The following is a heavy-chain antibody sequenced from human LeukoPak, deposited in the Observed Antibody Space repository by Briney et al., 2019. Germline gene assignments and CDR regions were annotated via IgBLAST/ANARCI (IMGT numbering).Heavy chain of an antibody. Sequence: SETLSLTCTVSGGSISSYYWSWLRQPPGKGLEWIGYIYYSGSTNYNPSLTSRVTISVDTSKNQFSLKLSSVTAADTAVYYCAREARSGGSLRYDRWGQGTLVTVSS. CDR2: IYYSGST. D-gene: IGHD2-15*01. V-gene: IGHV4-59*01. CDR1: GGSISSYY. J-gene: IGHJ5*02. CDR3: AREARSGGSLRYDR.